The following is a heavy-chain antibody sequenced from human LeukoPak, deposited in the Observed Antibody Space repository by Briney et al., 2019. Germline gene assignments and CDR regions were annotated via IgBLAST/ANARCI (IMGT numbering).Heavy chain of an antibody. Sequence: GGSLRLSCAASGFTFDDYGMSWVRQAPGKGLEWVSGINWNGGSTGYADSVKGRFTISRDNAKNSLYLQMDSLRAEDTAVYYCARVGPYCSSTSCYSPADYWGQGTLVTVSS. V-gene: IGHV3-20*04. J-gene: IGHJ4*02. CDR2: INWNGGST. CDR1: GFTFDDYG. CDR3: ARVGPYCSSTSCYSPADY. D-gene: IGHD2-2*01.